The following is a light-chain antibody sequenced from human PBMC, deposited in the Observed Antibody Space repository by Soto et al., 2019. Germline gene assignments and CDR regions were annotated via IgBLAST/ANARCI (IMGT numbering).Light chain of an antibody. V-gene: IGLV2-11*01. CDR3: FSYAGYYTLK. J-gene: IGLJ2*01. CDR1: SSDVGTYNY. CDR2: DVT. Sequence: QSALTQPRSVSGSPGQSVTISCTGTSSDVGTYNYVSWYQQHPGKAPKLMIYDVTKRPSGVPDRFSGSKSDNTASLTISGLQAEDEADYYCFSYAGYYTLKFGGGTKLTVL.